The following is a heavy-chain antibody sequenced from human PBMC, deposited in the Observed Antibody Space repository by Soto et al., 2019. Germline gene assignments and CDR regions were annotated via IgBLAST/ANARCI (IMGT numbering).Heavy chain of an antibody. V-gene: IGHV3-48*01. CDR2: ISSSSSTI. CDR1: GFTFSSYN. Sequence: GGSLRLSCAASGFTFSSYNMNWVRQAQGKGLEWVSYISSSSSTIYYADSVKGRFTISRDNAKNSLYLQMNSLRAEDTAVYYCASGYDQGFDYWGQGTLVTVSS. D-gene: IGHD5-12*01. CDR3: ASGYDQGFDY. J-gene: IGHJ4*02.